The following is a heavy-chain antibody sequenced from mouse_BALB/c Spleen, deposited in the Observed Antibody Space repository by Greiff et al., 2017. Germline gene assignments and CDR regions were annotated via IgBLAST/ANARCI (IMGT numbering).Heavy chain of an antibody. Sequence: EVKLLESGGGLVQPGGSMKLSCVASGFTFSNYWMNWVRQSPEKGLEWVAEIRLKSNNYATHYAESVKGRFTISRDDSKSSVYLQMNNLRAEDTGIYYCTLWEGGLDYWGQGTTLTVSS. J-gene: IGHJ2*01. V-gene: IGHV6-6*02. CDR2: IRLKSNNYAT. CDR3: TLWEGGLDY. CDR1: GFTFSNYW. D-gene: IGHD4-1*01.